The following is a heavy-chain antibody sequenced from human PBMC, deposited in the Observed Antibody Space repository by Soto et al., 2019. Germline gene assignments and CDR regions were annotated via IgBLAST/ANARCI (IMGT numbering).Heavy chain of an antibody. V-gene: IGHV3-15*07. CDR1: GFTFDKLW. CDR3: NTGRDELLY. D-gene: IGHD1-26*01. CDR2: IKSKTDGGTT. Sequence: EVQLVESGGGLVKPGGSLRLSCAGSGFTFDKLWMNWVRQAPGKGLEWVGRIKSKTDGGTTDYAATVKGRFTISRDDSKNMLYLQMNRLNTEDTGMYFCNTGRDELLYWGQGTLVTVSS. J-gene: IGHJ1*01.